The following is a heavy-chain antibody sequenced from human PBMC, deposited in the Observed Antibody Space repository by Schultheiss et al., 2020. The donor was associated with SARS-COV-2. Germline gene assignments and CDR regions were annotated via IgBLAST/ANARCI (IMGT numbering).Heavy chain of an antibody. CDR2: IIPIFGTA. CDR3: ATGAYSGYAKIDY. CDR1: GGTFSSYA. J-gene: IGHJ4*02. V-gene: IGHV1-69*13. D-gene: IGHD5-12*01. Sequence: SVKVSCKASGGTFSSYAISWVRQAPGQGLEWMGGIIPIFGTANYAQKFQGRVTITADESTSTAYMELSSLRSEDTAVYYCATGAYSGYAKIDYWGQGTLVTVSS.